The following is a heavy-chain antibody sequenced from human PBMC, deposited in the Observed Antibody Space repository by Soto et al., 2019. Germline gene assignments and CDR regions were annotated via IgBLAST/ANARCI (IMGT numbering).Heavy chain of an antibody. Sequence: QLQLQESGPGLVKPSETLPLTCTVSGGAISSSSYYWAWIRQPPGKGLEWIGSIYYSGNTYYNPSLKSRVTISVDTSKNQFSLKLSSVTAADTAVYYCARLPIVVGASGWFDPWGQGTLVSVSS. CDR3: ARLPIVVGASGWFDP. V-gene: IGHV4-39*01. J-gene: IGHJ5*02. CDR1: GGAISSSSYY. D-gene: IGHD1-26*01. CDR2: IYYSGNT.